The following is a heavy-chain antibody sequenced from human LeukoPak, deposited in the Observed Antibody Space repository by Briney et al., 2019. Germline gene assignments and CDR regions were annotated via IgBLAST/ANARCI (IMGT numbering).Heavy chain of an antibody. CDR2: ISNNGGYT. D-gene: IGHD1-26*01. CDR3: ARGLGRGADY. Sequence: PGGSLRLSCAASGFTFSSSAMSWVRQAPGKGLEWVSAISNNGGYTYYADSVQGRFTISRDNSKSTLYLQMNSLRAEDTAVYYCARGLGRGADYWGQGTLVTVSS. CDR1: GFTFSSSA. V-gene: IGHV3-23*01. J-gene: IGHJ4*02.